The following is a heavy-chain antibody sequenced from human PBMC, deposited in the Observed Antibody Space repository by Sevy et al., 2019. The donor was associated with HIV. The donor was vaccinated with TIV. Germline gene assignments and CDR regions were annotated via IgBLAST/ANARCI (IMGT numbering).Heavy chain of an antibody. CDR1: GFTFSSYA. J-gene: IGHJ4*02. CDR2: ISYDGSNK. D-gene: IGHD5-12*01. V-gene: IGHV3-30-3*01. Sequence: GGSLRLSCAASGFTFSSYAMHWVRQAPGKGLEWVAVISYDGSNKYYADSVKGRLTISRDNSKNTLYLQMNSLRAEDTAVYYCARDLYSGYDFRFDYWGQGTLVTVSS. CDR3: ARDLYSGYDFRFDY.